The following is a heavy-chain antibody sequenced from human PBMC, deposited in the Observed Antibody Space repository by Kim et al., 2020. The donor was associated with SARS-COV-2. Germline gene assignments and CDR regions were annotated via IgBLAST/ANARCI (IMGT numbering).Heavy chain of an antibody. Sequence: GGSLRLSCAASEFTFRDYYMSWIRQTPGKGLEWLSYISGTTDYTNYADSVKGRFTISRDNAKNSLYLQMNSLRADDTAVYYCARVPNGSGSWYYFDYWGRGTLVTVSS. J-gene: IGHJ4*02. D-gene: IGHD3-10*01. CDR2: ISGTTDYT. V-gene: IGHV3-11*05. CDR1: EFTFRDYY. CDR3: ARVPNGSGSWYYFDY.